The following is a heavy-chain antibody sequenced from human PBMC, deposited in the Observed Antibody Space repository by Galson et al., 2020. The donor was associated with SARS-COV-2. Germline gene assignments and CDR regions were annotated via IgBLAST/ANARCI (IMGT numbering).Heavy chain of an antibody. CDR2: LIPRLGTT. CDR3: VRDGSAFDLLIGHDVFDI. CDR1: GGTFSSYG. Sequence: SVKVSCKASGGTFSSYGLSWVRQAPGQGLEWLGRLIPRLGTTNYAQMFQGRVTITSDQSTNTAYMDLSSLTSEDTAVYYCVRDGSAFDLLIGHDVFDIWGPGTMVTVSS. D-gene: IGHD3-9*01. J-gene: IGHJ3*02. V-gene: IGHV1-69*11.